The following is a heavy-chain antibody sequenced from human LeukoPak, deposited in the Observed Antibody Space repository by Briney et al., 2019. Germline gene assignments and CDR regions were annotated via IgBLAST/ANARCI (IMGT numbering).Heavy chain of an antibody. J-gene: IGHJ4*02. CDR1: RYTFTGFY. CDR2: INPNSGGT. CDR3: ARGHIPYGSGSYYPQDFDY. D-gene: IGHD3-10*01. V-gene: IGHV1-2*02. Sequence: ASVKVSCKASRYTFTGFYIHWVRQAPGQGLEWMGWINPNSGGTKYAQRFQGRVTMTRDTSISTAYMELNSLRSEDTAVYYCARGHIPYGSGSYYPQDFDYRGQGTLVTVSS.